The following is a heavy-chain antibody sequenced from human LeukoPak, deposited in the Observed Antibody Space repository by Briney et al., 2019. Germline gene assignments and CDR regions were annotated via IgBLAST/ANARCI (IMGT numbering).Heavy chain of an antibody. CDR1: GFTFDDYA. CDR2: ISWNSGSI. CDR3: AKGDTMVRGVIIWGLMDV. V-gene: IGHV3-9*01. Sequence: GGSLRLSCAASGFTFDDYAMHWVRQAPGKGLEWFSGISWNSGSIGYADSVKGRFTISRDNAKNSLYLQMNSLRAEDTALYYCAKGDTMVRGVIIWGLMDVWGQGTTVTVSS. D-gene: IGHD3-10*01. J-gene: IGHJ6*02.